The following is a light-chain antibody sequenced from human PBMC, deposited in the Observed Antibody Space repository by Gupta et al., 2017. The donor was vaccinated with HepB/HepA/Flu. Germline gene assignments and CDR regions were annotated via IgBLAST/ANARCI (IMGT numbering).Light chain of an antibody. CDR1: QGISSW. J-gene: IGKJ1*01. CDR3: QQSISFPWT. CDR2: AAS. V-gene: IGKV1-12*01. Sequence: IRVTQSPSSVSASVGDRVTITCRASQGISSWLAWYQQKPGKAPKLLIYAASSLHSGVPSRFSGSGSGTDFTLTISSLQPEDCASYYCQQSISFPWTFGQGTKVEIK.